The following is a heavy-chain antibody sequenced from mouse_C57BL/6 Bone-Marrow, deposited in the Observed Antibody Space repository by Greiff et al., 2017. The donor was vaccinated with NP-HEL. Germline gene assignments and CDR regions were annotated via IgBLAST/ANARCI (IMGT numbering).Heavy chain of an antibody. V-gene: IGHV5-6*01. Sequence: EVNVVESGGDLVKPGGSLKLSCAASGFTFSSYGMSWVRQTPDKRLEWVATISSGGSYTYYPDSVKGRFTISRDNAKNTLYLQMSSLKSEDTAMYYCARHYYGSRQAWFAYWGQGTLVTVSA. J-gene: IGHJ3*01. CDR3: ARHYYGSRQAWFAY. CDR2: ISSGGSYT. D-gene: IGHD1-1*01. CDR1: GFTFSSYG.